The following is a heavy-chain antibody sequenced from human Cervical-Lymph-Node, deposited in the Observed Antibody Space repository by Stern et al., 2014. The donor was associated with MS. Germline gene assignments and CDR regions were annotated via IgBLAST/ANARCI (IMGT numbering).Heavy chain of an antibody. V-gene: IGHV1-69*01. CDR1: GDTFINFG. CDR3: ARDNDDNGMDV. D-gene: IGHD1-1*01. CDR2: FLPLFGTT. Sequence: VQLVESGADVKKPGSSVKVSCTASGDTFINFGISWVRQAPGQGLEGMGVFLPLFGTTEYAQKFQGRVTISADESATTVYMELSGLRSEDTAVYYCARDNDDNGMDVWGQGTTVTVTS. J-gene: IGHJ6*02.